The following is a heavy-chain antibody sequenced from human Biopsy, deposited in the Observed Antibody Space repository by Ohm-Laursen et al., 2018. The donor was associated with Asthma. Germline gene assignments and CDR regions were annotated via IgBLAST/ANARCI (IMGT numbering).Heavy chain of an antibody. D-gene: IGHD3-10*01. CDR1: GFTVSSNG. Sequence: SLRLSCAASGFTVSSNGMSWVRQPPGKGLEWVSVIYSGGGTFYADSVKGRVTISRDNAKSSLHLQMSSLRAEDTAVYFCARDFTIGSGSPFHFWGPGTLVTVSS. V-gene: IGHV3-53*01. J-gene: IGHJ4*01. CDR3: ARDFTIGSGSPFHF. CDR2: IYSGGGT.